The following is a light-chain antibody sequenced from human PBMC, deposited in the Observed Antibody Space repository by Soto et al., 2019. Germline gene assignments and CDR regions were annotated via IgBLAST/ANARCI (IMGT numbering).Light chain of an antibody. V-gene: IGKV3D-15*01. CDR1: QSVSNN. CDR3: QQYQNWPLIT. Sequence: EIVLTQSPGTLSLSPGERATLSCRASQSVSNNYLAWYQQKPGQAPRLLIYGASNRATGIPDRFSGSGSGTEFTLTISSLQSEDFADYYCQQYQNWPLITFGQGTRLENK. CDR2: GAS. J-gene: IGKJ5*01.